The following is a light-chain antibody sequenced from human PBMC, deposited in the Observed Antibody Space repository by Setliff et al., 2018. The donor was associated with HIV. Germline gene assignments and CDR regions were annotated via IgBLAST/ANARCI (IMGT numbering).Light chain of an antibody. CDR2: AND. J-gene: IGLJ1*01. CDR1: RSNIGSPYD. V-gene: IGLV1-40*01. CDR3: QSYDSILSGYV. Sequence: QSVLTQPPSMSGAPGQRVTISCTGSRSNIGSPYDVHWYQQLPGAAPKLLIYANDNRPSGVPDRFSGSRSGSSASLAIAGLQAEDEADYYCQSYDSILSGYVFGPGTKVTVL.